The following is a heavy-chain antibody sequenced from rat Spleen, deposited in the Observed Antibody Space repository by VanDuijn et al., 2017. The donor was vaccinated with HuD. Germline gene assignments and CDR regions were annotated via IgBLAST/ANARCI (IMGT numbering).Heavy chain of an antibody. Sequence: EVQLVESGGGLVQPGRSLKLSCAASGFIYNNFIMAWVRQAPEKGLEWVATITYDGSGTYYRDSVKGRFTISRDNAKSTLFLQMDSLRSEDTATYYCARPNYGYPFAYWGQGTLVTVSS. J-gene: IGHJ3*01. D-gene: IGHD1-11*01. V-gene: IGHV5-7*01. CDR1: GFIYNNFI. CDR3: ARPNYGYPFAY. CDR2: ITYDGSGT.